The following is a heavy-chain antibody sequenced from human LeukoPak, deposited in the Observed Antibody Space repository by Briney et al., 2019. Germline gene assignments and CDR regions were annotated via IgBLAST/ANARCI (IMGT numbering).Heavy chain of an antibody. J-gene: IGHJ5*02. CDR3: ARAWVGTTGTSRLRFDP. D-gene: IGHD1-1*01. CDR1: GGSISSYY. CDR2: IYYSGST. Sequence: SETLSHTRTVSGGSISSYYWSWIRQPPGKGLEWIGYIYYSGSTNYNPSLKSRVTISVDTSKNQFSLKLSSVTAADTAVYYCARAWVGTTGTSRLRFDPWGQGTLVTVSS. V-gene: IGHV4-59*01.